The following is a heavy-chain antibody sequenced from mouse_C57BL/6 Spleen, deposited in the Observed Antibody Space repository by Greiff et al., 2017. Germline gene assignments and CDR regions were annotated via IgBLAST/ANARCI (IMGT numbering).Heavy chain of an antibody. CDR3: VRQDEDGYNGAMDY. Sequence: EVMLVESGGGLVQPKGSLKLSCAASGFSFNTYAMNWVRQAPGKGLEWVARIRSKSNNYATYYADSVKDRFTISRDDSESMLYLQMNNLKTEDTAMYYCVRQDEDGYNGAMDYWGQGTSVTVSS. CDR1: GFSFNTYA. J-gene: IGHJ4*01. D-gene: IGHD2-3*01. CDR2: IRSKSNNYAT. V-gene: IGHV10-1*01.